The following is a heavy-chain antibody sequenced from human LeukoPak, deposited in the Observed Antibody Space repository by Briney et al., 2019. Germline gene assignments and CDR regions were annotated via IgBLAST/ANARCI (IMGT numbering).Heavy chain of an antibody. CDR2: INHSGST. J-gene: IGHJ4*02. CDR3: ARVDLNYYFDY. CDR1: GGSFSGYY. V-gene: IGHV4-34*01. Sequence: SETLSLTCAVYGGSFSGYYWSWIRQPPGKGLEWIGEINHSGSTNYNPSLKSRVTISVDTSKNQFSLKLSSVTAADTAVYYCARVDLNYYFDYWGQGTLVTVSS.